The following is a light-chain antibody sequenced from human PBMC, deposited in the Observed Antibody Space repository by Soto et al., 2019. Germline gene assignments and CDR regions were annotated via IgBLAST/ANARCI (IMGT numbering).Light chain of an antibody. V-gene: IGLV8-61*01. Sequence: QAVVTQEPSFSVSPGGTVILTCGLTSGSVSTSYYPSWYQQSPGLAQRTLIYNTTTPSSGVPDRFSGSILGNKAALTFTGAQSDDESDYLCALYVGSGTVVFGGGTKLTVL. CDR3: ALYVGSGTVV. CDR1: SGSVSTSYY. J-gene: IGLJ2*01. CDR2: NTT.